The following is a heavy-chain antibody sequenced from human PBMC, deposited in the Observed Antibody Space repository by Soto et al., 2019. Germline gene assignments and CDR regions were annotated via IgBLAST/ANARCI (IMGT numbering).Heavy chain of an antibody. Sequence: CKASGYTFTSYYMHWVRQAPGQGLEWMGIINPSGGSTSYAQKFQGRVTMPTDTSTSTAYMELRSLRSDDTAVFYCAREMVRGVGSDYWGQGTLVTVSS. V-gene: IGHV1-46*01. CDR1: GYTFTSYY. CDR3: AREMVRGVGSDY. J-gene: IGHJ4*02. D-gene: IGHD3-10*01. CDR2: INPSGGST.